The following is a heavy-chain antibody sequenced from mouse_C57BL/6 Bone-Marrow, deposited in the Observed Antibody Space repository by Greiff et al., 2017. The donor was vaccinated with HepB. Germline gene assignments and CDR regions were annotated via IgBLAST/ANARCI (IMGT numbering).Heavy chain of an antibody. Sequence: VHLVESGAELVRPGASVKLSCKASGYTFTDYYINWVKQRPGQGLEWIARIYPGSGNTYYNEKFKGKATLTAEKSSSTAYMQLSSLTSEDSAVYCCALIYYYGSRSFYYAMDYWGQGTSVTVSS. D-gene: IGHD1-1*01. CDR3: ALIYYYGSRSFYYAMDY. V-gene: IGHV1-76*01. CDR2: IYPGSGNT. CDR1: GYTFTDYY. J-gene: IGHJ4*01.